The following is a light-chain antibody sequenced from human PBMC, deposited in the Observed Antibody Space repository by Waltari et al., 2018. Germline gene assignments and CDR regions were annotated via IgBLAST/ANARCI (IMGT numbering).Light chain of an antibody. Sequence: SVLRQSPVTLSSSPSEGATLSYRPSQLVSGRYLTWYLQKPGQAPRLLIYDVSIRATGIPDRFSGSGSGTDFSLTISRLEPEDFAVYYCQQYGRLPWTFGQGTKVEIK. V-gene: IGKV3-20*01. CDR1: QLVSGRY. J-gene: IGKJ1*01. CDR3: QQYGRLPWT. CDR2: DVS.